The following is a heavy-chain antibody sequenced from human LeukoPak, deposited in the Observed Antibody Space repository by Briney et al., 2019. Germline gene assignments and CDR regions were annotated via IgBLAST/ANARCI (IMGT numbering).Heavy chain of an antibody. V-gene: IGHV3-30-3*02. CDR1: GFTFSSYA. J-gene: IGHJ4*02. D-gene: IGHD3-10*01. Sequence: PGRSLRLSCAASGFTFSSYAMHWVRQAPGKGLEWVAVISYDGSNKYYPDSVKGRFTISRDNSKNTLILQMSSLRAEDTAVYYCAKHTRVVRGIIGKFDYWGQGTLVTVSS. CDR3: AKHTRVVRGIIGKFDY. CDR2: ISYDGSNK.